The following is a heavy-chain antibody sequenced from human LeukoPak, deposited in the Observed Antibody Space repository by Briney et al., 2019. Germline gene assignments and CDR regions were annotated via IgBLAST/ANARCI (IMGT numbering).Heavy chain of an antibody. CDR3: AKAANYDILTGYYLDY. Sequence: GSLRLSCAASGFTFRSYAMTWGRQAPGKGLEWVSAITGGGDTTYYADSVKGRFTISRDHSKNTLYLQMNNLRAEDTAIYYCAKAANYDILTGYYLDYWGQGTLVTVSS. V-gene: IGHV3-23*01. D-gene: IGHD3-9*01. J-gene: IGHJ4*02. CDR2: ITGGGDTT. CDR1: GFTFRSYA.